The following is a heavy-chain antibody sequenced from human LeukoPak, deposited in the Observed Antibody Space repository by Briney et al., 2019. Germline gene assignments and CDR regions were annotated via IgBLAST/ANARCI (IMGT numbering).Heavy chain of an antibody. D-gene: IGHD2-8*01. J-gene: IGHJ4*02. CDR2: INSDGSST. V-gene: IGHV3-74*01. CDR1: GFTFSSYW. CDR3: ARDATYCTNGVCYTRFDY. Sequence: GGSLGLSCAASGFTFSSYWMHWVRQAPGKGLVWVSRINSDGSSTSYADSVKGRFTISRDNAKNTLYLQMNSLRAEDTAVYYCARDATYCTNGVCYTRFDYWGQGTLVTVSS.